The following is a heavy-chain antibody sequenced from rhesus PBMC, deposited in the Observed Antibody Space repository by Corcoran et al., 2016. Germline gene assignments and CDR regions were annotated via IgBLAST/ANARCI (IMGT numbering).Heavy chain of an antibody. J-gene: IGHJ5-2*02. CDR3: ASGHGSLDV. V-gene: IGHV4S9*01. CDR1: GGSISDNYY. CDR2: IYGSSGRP. Sequence: QVQLQESGPGLVKPSETLSLTCAVSGGSISDNYYWNWIRQPPGKGLEWIGNIYGSSGRPYYNPSPKSRVTISKDASKNQFSLKLSSVTAADTAVYYCASGHGSLDVWGRGVLVTVSS.